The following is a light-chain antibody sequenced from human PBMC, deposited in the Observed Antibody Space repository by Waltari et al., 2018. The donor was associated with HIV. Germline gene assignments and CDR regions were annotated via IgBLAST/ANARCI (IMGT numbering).Light chain of an antibody. CDR2: STS. V-gene: IGKV3-20*01. J-gene: IGKJ1*01. Sequence: EIVLTQSPGTLSLSPGERATLSCRASQRVSNSHLTWYQQKPGQAPRLLIYSTSNRATGIPDRFSGSGSGTDFTLTISRLEPEDFAVYYCQQYVGSLWTFGQGTKVEIK. CDR1: QRVSNSH. CDR3: QQYVGSLWT.